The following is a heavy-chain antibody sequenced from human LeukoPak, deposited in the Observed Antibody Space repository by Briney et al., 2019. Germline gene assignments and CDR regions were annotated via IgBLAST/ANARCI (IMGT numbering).Heavy chain of an antibody. D-gene: IGHD6-19*01. J-gene: IGHJ1*01. CDR2: ISGSGGST. CDR3: ANQYSSGWYVHFQH. CDR1: GFTFSSYA. Sequence: QPGGSLRLSCAASGFTFSSYAMSWVRQAPGKGLEWVSAISGSGGSTYYADSVKGRFTISRDNSKNTLYLQMNSLRAEDTAVYYCANQYSSGWYVHFQHWGQVTLVTVSS. V-gene: IGHV3-23*01.